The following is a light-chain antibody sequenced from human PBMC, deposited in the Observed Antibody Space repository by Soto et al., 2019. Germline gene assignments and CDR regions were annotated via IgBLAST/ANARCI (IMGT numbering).Light chain of an antibody. V-gene: IGKV1-39*01. CDR3: QQSYSTPWT. Sequence: DIHMTQSPSSLSAYVGDRVTITCRASQSISSYLNWYQQKPGKAPKLLIYAASSLQSGVPSRFSGSGSGTDFTLTISSLQPEDFATYYCQQSYSTPWTFGQGTKVDIK. CDR2: AAS. J-gene: IGKJ1*01. CDR1: QSISSY.